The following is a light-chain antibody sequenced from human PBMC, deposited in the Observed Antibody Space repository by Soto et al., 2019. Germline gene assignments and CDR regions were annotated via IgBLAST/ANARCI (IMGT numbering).Light chain of an antibody. CDR3: CSYAGSYTFYV. V-gene: IGLV2-11*01. Sequence: QSVLTQPRSVSGSPGQSVTISCSGTSSDFGGYNYVSWYQQYPGTAPKLMIYDVSMRPSGVPYRFSGSKSGNTASLTISGLQAEDEADYYCCSYAGSYTFYVFGSGTKVTVL. J-gene: IGLJ1*01. CDR2: DVS. CDR1: SSDFGGYNY.